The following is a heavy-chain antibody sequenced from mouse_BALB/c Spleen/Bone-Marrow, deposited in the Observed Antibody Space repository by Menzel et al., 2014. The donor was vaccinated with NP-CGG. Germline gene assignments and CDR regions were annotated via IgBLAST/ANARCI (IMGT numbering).Heavy chain of an antibody. D-gene: IGHD2-14*01. CDR1: GYTFTDYA. CDR3: AREVRYDYAMGY. Sequence: VKLQESGAELVRPGVSVKISCKGSGYTFTDYAMHWVKQSHAKSLEWIGVISTYYGDASYNQKFKGKATMTVDKSSSTAYMELDRLTSEDSAIYYCAREVRYDYAMGYWGQGTPVTVSS. CDR2: ISTYYGDA. J-gene: IGHJ4*01. V-gene: IGHV1S137*01.